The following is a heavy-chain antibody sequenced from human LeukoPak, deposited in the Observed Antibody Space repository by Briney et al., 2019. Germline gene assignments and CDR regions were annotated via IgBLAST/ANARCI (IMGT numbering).Heavy chain of an antibody. J-gene: IGHJ4*02. CDR1: GVSFSGCY. CDR2: INHSGGT. CDR3: ARRLYDYVWGTYRSYYFDY. Sequence: KPSETLSLTCGVTGVSFSGCYWSWIRQTPGKGLEWIGEINHSGGTNYNPSLKSRVTISVDTSKNQFSLNLNSVTAADTAVYFCARRLYDYVWGTYRSYYFDYWGQGSLVNVAS. V-gene: IGHV4-34*01. D-gene: IGHD3-16*02.